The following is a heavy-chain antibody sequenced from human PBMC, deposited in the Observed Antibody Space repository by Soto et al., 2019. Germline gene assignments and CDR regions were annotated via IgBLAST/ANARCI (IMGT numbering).Heavy chain of an antibody. CDR3: ARLGGRAKNWFDP. D-gene: IGHD2-15*01. V-gene: IGHV1-69*13. Sequence: SVKVSCKASGGTFSSYAISWVRQAPGQGLEWMGGITPIFGTANYAQKFQGRVTITADESTSTAYMELSSLRSEDTAVYYCARLGGRAKNWFDPWGQGTLVTVSS. J-gene: IGHJ5*02. CDR2: ITPIFGTA. CDR1: GGTFSSYA.